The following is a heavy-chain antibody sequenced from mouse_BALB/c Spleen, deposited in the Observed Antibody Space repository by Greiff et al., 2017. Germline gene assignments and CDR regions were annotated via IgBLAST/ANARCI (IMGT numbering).Heavy chain of an antibody. J-gene: IGHJ1*01. CDR3: ARSPYWYFDV. Sequence: EVQLQQSGAELVKPGASVTLSCTASGFNIKDTDMHWVKQRPEQGLEWIGRIDPANGNTKYDPKFQGKATITADTSSNTDYLQLSSLTSEDTAVYYCARSPYWYFDVWGAGTTVTVSS. V-gene: IGHV14-3*02. CDR1: GFNIKDTD. CDR2: IDPANGNT.